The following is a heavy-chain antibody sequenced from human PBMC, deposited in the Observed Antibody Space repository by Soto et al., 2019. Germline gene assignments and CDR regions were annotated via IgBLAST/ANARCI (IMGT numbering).Heavy chain of an antibody. V-gene: IGHV4-59*01. J-gene: IGHJ4*02. D-gene: IGHD2-15*01. CDR1: GCSMSSYS. CDR2: ISYSGGT. CDR3: ARADPDASVGY. Sequence: PSETLSLTCTFSGCSMSSYSWTCLRQSPGSGLDWIGYISYSGGTYYNPSLKSRVTISADTSKNQFSLRMNSMIAADTAVYYCARADPDASVGYWGQGTLVTVSS.